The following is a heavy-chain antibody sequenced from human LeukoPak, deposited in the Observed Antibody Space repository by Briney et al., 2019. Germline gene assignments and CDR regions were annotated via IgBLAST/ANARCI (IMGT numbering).Heavy chain of an antibody. J-gene: IGHJ4*02. D-gene: IGHD3-22*01. CDR1: GGSVSSGSYY. Sequence: SETLSLTCTVSGGSVSSGSYYWSWIRQPPGKGLEWIGYIYYSGSTNYNPSLKSRVTISVDTSKNQFSLKLSSVTAADTAVYYCASIYDSSGYYPFWGQGTLVTVSS. CDR2: IYYSGST. V-gene: IGHV4-61*01. CDR3: ASIYDSSGYYPF.